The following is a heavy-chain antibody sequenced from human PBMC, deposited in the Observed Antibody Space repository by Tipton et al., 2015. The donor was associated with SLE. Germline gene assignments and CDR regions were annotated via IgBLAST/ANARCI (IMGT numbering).Heavy chain of an antibody. CDR1: GGSISSGGSGFYY. V-gene: IGHV4-39*07. D-gene: IGHD4-17*01. Sequence: TLSLTCSVSGGSISSGGSGFYYWGWVRQPPGKGLDFIGSISYTGSTYYNLSLKSRVTISVDKSKNQFSLKLSSVTAADTAVYYCEGAATGTNYYLDVWGKGTTVTVSS. J-gene: IGHJ6*03. CDR3: EGAATGTNYYLDV. CDR2: ISYTGST.